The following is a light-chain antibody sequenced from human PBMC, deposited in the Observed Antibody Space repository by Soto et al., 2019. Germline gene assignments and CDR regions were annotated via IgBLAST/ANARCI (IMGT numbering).Light chain of an antibody. Sequence: QSALTQPPSASGSPGQSVTISCTGTSSDVGGYNYVSWYQQHPGKAPKLMIFEVNKRPSGVPDRFSGSKSGKTASLTVSGLQAEDEDDYYCTSFAGINNFVVFGGGTKVTV. V-gene: IGLV2-8*01. J-gene: IGLJ2*01. CDR2: EVN. CDR1: SSDVGGYNY. CDR3: TSFAGINNFVV.